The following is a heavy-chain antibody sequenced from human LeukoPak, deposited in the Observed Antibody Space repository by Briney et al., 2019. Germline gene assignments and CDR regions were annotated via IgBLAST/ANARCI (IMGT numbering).Heavy chain of an antibody. CDR2: ISAYNGNT. V-gene: IGHV1-18*01. J-gene: IGHJ4*02. D-gene: IGHD2-8*01. Sequence: GASVKVSCKASGYTFTSYGISWVRQAPGQGLEWMGWISAYNGNTNYAQKFQGRVTMTRNTSISTAYMELSSLRSEDTAVYYCVRGRGNGRPENYFDYWGQGTLVTVSS. CDR3: VRGRGNGRPENYFDY. CDR1: GYTFTSYG.